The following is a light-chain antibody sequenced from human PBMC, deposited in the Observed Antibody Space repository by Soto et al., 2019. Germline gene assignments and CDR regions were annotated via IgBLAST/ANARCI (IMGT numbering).Light chain of an antibody. CDR1: QGIGSW. CDR3: QQANSFPIT. Sequence: DIQMTQSTSSVSASVGDRVTVTCRASQGIGSWLAWYQKKPGKAPILLIYAASSLQSGVPSRFSGSGSGTDFTLTISSLQPEDCAIYFCQQANSFPITFGQGTRLEIK. V-gene: IGKV1-12*01. CDR2: AAS. J-gene: IGKJ5*01.